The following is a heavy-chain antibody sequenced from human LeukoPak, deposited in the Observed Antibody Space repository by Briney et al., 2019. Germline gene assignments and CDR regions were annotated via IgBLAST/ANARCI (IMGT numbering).Heavy chain of an antibody. CDR1: GNTFTSFH. CDR3: ARESPSTFYFDY. D-gene: IGHD1-1*01. J-gene: IGHJ4*02. CDR2: IKVYGDTT. V-gene: IGHV1-46*01. Sequence: ASVKVSCKASGNTFTSFHIHWVRQAPGQGLEYMGIIKVYGDTTIYAQRFQGRITMTRDTSTGTVYMELSSLNSEDTAVYYCARESPSTFYFDYWGQGNLVTVSS.